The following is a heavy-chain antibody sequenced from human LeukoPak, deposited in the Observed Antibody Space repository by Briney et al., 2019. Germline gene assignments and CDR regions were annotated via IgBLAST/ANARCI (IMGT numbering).Heavy chain of an antibody. CDR2: ISGSGNTM. J-gene: IGHJ4*02. Sequence: GGSLRLSCAASGLTFSNYEMDWVRQAPGKRLEWISYISGSGNTMYYADSVKGRFTISRDNAKDSLSLQLNSLRVEDTAVYYCARDAGIDGTDFDYWGQGALVTVSS. CDR3: ARDAGIDGTDFDY. V-gene: IGHV3-48*03. CDR1: GLTFSNYE. D-gene: IGHD5-24*01.